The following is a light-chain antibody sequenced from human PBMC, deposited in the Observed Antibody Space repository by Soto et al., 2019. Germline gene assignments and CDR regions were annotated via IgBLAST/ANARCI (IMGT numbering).Light chain of an antibody. Sequence: EIIMTQSPATLSVSPGGTATLSCRASQSVLTNLAWYQQKPGQAPRLLIYGASTRATGIPARFSGSGSGTEFTLTISSLQSEDFAVYYCQQHNNWPWTFGQGTKVDIK. J-gene: IGKJ1*01. CDR3: QQHNNWPWT. CDR2: GAS. V-gene: IGKV3-15*01. CDR1: QSVLTN.